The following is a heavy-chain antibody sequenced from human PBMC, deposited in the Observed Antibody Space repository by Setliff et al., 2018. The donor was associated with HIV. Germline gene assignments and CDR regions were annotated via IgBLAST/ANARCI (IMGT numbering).Heavy chain of an antibody. D-gene: IGHD3-22*01. J-gene: IGHJ4*02. Sequence: ASVKVSCKASGYTFTGYYMHWVRQAPGQGLEWMGWINPNSGGTNYAQKFQGRVTMTRDTSTSTAYMELRSLRSDDTAVYYCASQYYYDSSGYYYWGQGTLVTVSS. CDR3: ASQYYYDSSGYYY. CDR1: GYTFTGYY. V-gene: IGHV1-2*02. CDR2: INPNSGGT.